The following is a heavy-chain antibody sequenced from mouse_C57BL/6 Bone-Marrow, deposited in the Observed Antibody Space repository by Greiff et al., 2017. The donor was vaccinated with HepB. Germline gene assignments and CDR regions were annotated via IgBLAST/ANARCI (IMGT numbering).Heavy chain of an antibody. CDR1: GFTFSSYA. CDR2: ISDGGSYT. Sequence: EVQLVESGGGLVKPGGSLKLSCAASGFTFSSYAMSWVRQTPEKRLEWVATISDGGSYTYYPDNVKGRFTISRDNAKNNLYLQMSHLKSEDTAMYYCARDRGYSSYGGFAYWGQGTLVTVSA. J-gene: IGHJ3*01. CDR3: ARDRGYSSYGGFAY. D-gene: IGHD2-5*01. V-gene: IGHV5-4*01.